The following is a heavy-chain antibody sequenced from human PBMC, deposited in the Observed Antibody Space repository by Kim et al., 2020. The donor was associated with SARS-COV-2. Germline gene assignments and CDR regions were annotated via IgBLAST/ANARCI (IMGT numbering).Heavy chain of an antibody. V-gene: IGHV3-48*03. CDR2: ISSSGLTI. D-gene: IGHD3-22*01. CDR3: ARESDYYASTGSNDAFDI. Sequence: GGSLRLSCAASGFTFSSYEMNWVRQAPGKGLEWISYISSSGLTIYYADSVKGQFTISRDNAKNSLYLQMNSLRAEDTAVYYCARESDYYASTGSNDAFDIWGQGTMVTVSS. CDR1: GFTFSSYE. J-gene: IGHJ3*02.